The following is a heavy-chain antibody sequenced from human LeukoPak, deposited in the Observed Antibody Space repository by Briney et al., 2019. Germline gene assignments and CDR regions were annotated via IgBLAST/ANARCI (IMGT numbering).Heavy chain of an antibody. Sequence: ASVKVSCKASGYTFTSYGISWARQAPGQGLEWMGWISAYNGNTNYAQKLQGRVTMTTDTSTSTAYMELRSLRSDDTAVYYCARAVQLEPTTGHNWFDPWGQGTLVTVSS. CDR2: ISAYNGNT. CDR3: ARAVQLEPTTGHNWFDP. J-gene: IGHJ5*02. V-gene: IGHV1-18*04. CDR1: GYTFTSYG. D-gene: IGHD1-1*01.